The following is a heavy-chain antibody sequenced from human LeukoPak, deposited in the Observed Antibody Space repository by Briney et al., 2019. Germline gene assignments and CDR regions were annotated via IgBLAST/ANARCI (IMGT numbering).Heavy chain of an antibody. CDR2: IYHNGDT. CDR1: GVSFSGPY. Sequence: PSETLSLTCTVSGVSFSGPYWSWIRQTPGKGLGWIGYIYHNGDTRYNPSLKSRVTMSVDTSKNQFSLKLNSVTPADTAVYYCARDGYGPTDYWGKGSLVTVSS. D-gene: IGHD5-18*01. CDR3: ARDGYGPTDY. V-gene: IGHV4-59*11. J-gene: IGHJ4*02.